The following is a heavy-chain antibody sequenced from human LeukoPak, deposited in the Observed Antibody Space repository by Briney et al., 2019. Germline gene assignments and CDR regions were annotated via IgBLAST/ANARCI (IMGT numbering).Heavy chain of an antibody. D-gene: IGHD1-26*01. V-gene: IGHV3-30*02. CDR2: MRYDGSDK. J-gene: IGHJ4*02. Sequence: PGGSLRLSCAASGFTFSSYGMHWVRQAPGKGLEWVGFMRYDGSDKYYADSVKGRFTISRDNPKNTLYLQVNSLRAEDTAVYYCAKDSWEVGATSEIDYWGQGTLVTVSS. CDR3: AKDSWEVGATSEIDY. CDR1: GFTFSSYG.